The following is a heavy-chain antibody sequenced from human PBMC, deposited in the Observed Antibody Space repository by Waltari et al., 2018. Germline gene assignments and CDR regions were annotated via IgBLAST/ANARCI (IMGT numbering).Heavy chain of an antibody. CDR2: ISWDGGST. D-gene: IGHD6-13*01. CDR1: GFPFDDYA. Sequence: EVQLVESGGVVVQPGGSLRLSCAASGFPFDDYAMHWVHQAPGKGLEWVSLISWDGGSTYYADSVKGRFTISRDNSKNSLYLQMNSLRAEDTALYYCAKAYSSSWNWFDPWGQGTLVTVSS. J-gene: IGHJ5*02. V-gene: IGHV3-43D*04. CDR3: AKAYSSSWNWFDP.